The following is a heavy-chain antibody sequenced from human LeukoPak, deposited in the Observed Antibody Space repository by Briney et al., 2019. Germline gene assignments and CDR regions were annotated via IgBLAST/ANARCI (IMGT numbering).Heavy chain of an antibody. CDR2: ISHSGST. Sequence: PSQTLSLTCTVSGDSINSVGYYWNWIRQHPEKGLEWIGYISHSGSTYYNPSLRSRLTISVDASKNEFSLKLTSVTVADTAVYYCARGGDYYDSSGSYYPLDYGGQGTLVTVSS. D-gene: IGHD3-22*01. J-gene: IGHJ4*02. CDR3: ARGGDYYDSSGSYYPLDY. CDR1: GDSINSVGYY. V-gene: IGHV4-31*03.